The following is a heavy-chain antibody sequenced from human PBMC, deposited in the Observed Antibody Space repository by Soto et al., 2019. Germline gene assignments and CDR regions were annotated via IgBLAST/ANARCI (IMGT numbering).Heavy chain of an antibody. D-gene: IGHD3-16*01. Sequence: QVQLVQSGAEVRKPGASVKVSCKASGYTFTTYGISWVRQAPGQGLEWMGWIGGYNGHTKYAQKFQGRVTMTTDTSTSAVFMDLRSLRSDDTAVYYCAREGEMPYYYYGLGVWGQGTTVTVSS. CDR3: AREGEMPYYYYGLGV. J-gene: IGHJ6*02. V-gene: IGHV1-18*01. CDR1: GYTFTTYG. CDR2: IGGYNGHT.